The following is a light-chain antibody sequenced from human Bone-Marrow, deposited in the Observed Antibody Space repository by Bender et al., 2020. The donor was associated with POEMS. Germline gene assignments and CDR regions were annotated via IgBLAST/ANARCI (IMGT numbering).Light chain of an antibody. CDR3: SSFTTSRIYV. CDR2: EVS. CDR1: SSDVGGYNY. V-gene: IGLV2-14*01. J-gene: IGLJ1*01. Sequence: QSALTQPPSASGSPGQSVTISCTGTSSDVGGYNYVSWYQQHPGKAPELMIFEVSNRPSGVSNRFSGSKAGNTASLTISGLQAEDEADYYCSSFTTSRIYVFGTGTKVTVL.